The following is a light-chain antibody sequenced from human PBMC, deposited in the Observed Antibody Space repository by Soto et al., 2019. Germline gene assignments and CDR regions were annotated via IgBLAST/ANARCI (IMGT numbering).Light chain of an antibody. CDR3: SSYTSSSTVV. CDR2: DVS. Sequence: QAVLTQPASVSGSLGQSITISCTGPRVAVGGYNYFSWYQQHPGKAPKLMIYDVSNRPSGVSNRFSGSKSGNTASLTISGLQAEDEADYYCSSYTSSSTVVFGGGTKLTVL. V-gene: IGLV2-14*01. J-gene: IGLJ2*01. CDR1: RVAVGGYNY.